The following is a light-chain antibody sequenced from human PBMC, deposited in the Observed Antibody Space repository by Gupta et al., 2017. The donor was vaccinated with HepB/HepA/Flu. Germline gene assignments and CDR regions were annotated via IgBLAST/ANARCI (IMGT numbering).Light chain of an antibody. CDR3: QPYGRSPFT. CDR1: QSISSNY. CDR2: IAS. Sequence: EIVLTQSPGTVSLSPGERATLPCRASQSISSNYLAGYQQRPGPAPRPLIYIASDRATGVPDRFSGGGSGTDFTLTISRLEPEDFAVYYCQPYGRSPFTFGQGTKLEIK. V-gene: IGKV3-20*01. J-gene: IGKJ2*01.